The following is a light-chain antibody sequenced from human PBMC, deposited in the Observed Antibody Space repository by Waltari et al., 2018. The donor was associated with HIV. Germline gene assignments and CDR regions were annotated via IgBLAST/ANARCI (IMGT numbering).Light chain of an antibody. Sequence: QSALTQPASVSGSPGQSITISSTGTSSDVGLYNYVPWYQQHPGKAPKLMIYEVSNRPSGVSNRFSGSKSGNTASLTISGLQAEDEADYYCSSYTGSSTLYVFGTGTKVTVL. J-gene: IGLJ1*01. CDR3: SSYTGSSTLYV. CDR1: SSDVGLYNY. CDR2: EVS. V-gene: IGLV2-14*01.